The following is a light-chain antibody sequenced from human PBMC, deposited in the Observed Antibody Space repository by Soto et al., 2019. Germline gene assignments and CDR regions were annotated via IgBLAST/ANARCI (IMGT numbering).Light chain of an antibody. CDR3: SSYTTSTTLVV. J-gene: IGLJ3*02. CDR1: SSDVGGYNY. CDR2: EVS. V-gene: IGLV2-14*01. Sequence: QSALTQPASVSGSPGQSITISCTGTSSDVGGYNYVSWYQQHPGKAPKVMIYEVSHWPSGVSDRFSGSKSGNTASLTISGLQAEDEADYYCSSYTTSTTLVVFGGGTKLTVL.